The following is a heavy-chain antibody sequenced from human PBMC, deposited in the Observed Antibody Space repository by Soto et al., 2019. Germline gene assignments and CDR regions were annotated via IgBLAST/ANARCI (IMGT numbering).Heavy chain of an antibody. CDR2: ISYDGSNK. CDR3: ARDRSGWSLYYYYYGMDV. J-gene: IGHJ6*02. CDR1: GFTFSSYA. D-gene: IGHD6-19*01. Sequence: GGSLRLSCAASGFTFSSYAMHWVRQAPGKGLEWVAVISYDGSNKYYADSVKGRFTISRDNSKNTLYLQMNSLRAEDTAVYYCARDRSGWSLYYYYYGMDVWGQGTTVTVSS. V-gene: IGHV3-30-3*01.